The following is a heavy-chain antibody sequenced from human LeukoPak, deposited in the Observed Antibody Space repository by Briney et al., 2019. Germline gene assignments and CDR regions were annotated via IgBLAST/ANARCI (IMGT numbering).Heavy chain of an antibody. V-gene: IGHV3-53*01. CDR3: ARELGSSANWSDP. CDR1: GFTVSSNY. D-gene: IGHD6-19*01. CDR2: IYSGGST. Sequence: PGGSLRLSCAASGFTVSSNYMSWVRQAPGKGLEWVSVIYSGGSTYYADSVKGRFTISRDNSKNTLYLQMNSLRAEDTAVYYCARELGSSANWSDPWGQGTLVTVSP. J-gene: IGHJ5*02.